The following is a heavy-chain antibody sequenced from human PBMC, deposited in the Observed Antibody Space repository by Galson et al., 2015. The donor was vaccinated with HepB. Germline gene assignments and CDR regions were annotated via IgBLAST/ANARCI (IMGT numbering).Heavy chain of an antibody. CDR3: ASKPRPIYDASGYYSHYYYGMDV. V-gene: IGHV1-69*13. D-gene: IGHD3-22*01. Sequence: SVKVSCKASGGTFSSYVISWVRQAPGQGLEWMGGIIPIFGRTDYAQKFQGRVTITADDSTSTAYMELSSLRSEDTAVIYCASKPRPIYDASGYYSHYYYGMDVWGQGTTVTVSS. CDR1: GGTFSSYV. J-gene: IGHJ6*02. CDR2: IIPIFGRT.